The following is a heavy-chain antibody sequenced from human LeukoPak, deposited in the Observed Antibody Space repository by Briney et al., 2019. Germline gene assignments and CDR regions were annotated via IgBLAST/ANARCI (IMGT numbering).Heavy chain of an antibody. V-gene: IGHV3-11*01. J-gene: IGHJ6*02. CDR3: ARDGLVIGSSWEGYYGMDV. D-gene: IGHD3/OR15-3a*01. CDR1: GFTFSDYY. CDR2: ISGGGSTI. Sequence: GGSLRLSCAASGFTFSDYYMSWIRQAPGKGLEWVSYISGGGSTIYYADSVKGRFTISRDNAKNSLYLQMNSLRAEDTAVYYCARDGLVIGSSWEGYYGMDVWGQGTTVTVSS.